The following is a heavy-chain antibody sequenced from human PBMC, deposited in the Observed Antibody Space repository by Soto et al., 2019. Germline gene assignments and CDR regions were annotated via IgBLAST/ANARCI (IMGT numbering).Heavy chain of an antibody. Sequence: QVQLQESGPGLVKPSQTLSLTCTVSGGSISSGDYYGSWIRQPPGKGLEWIGYIYYSGSTYYNPSLKRRVTISVDTSKNQFSLKLSSVTAADTAVYYCARSRFAKLTQFDLWGRGTLVTVSS. J-gene: IGHJ2*01. CDR2: IYYSGST. V-gene: IGHV4-30-4*01. CDR1: GGSISSGDYY. D-gene: IGHD1-1*01. CDR3: ARSRFAKLTQFDL.